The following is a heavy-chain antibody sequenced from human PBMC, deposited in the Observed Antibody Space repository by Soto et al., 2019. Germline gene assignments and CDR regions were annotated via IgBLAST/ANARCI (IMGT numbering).Heavy chain of an antibody. J-gene: IGHJ6*02. V-gene: IGHV3-53*01. Sequence: GGSLRLSCAASGFTVSSNYMSWVRQAPGKGLEWVSVIYSGGSTYYADSVKGRFTISRDNSKNTLYLQMNSLRAEDTAVYYCARPSYGGNPMTGKIYYGMDVWGQGTTVTVSS. CDR1: GFTVSSNY. CDR2: IYSGGST. CDR3: ARPSYGGNPMTGKIYYGMDV. D-gene: IGHD4-17*01.